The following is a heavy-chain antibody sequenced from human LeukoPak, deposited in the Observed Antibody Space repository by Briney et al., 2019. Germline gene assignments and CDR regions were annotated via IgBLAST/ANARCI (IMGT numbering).Heavy chain of an antibody. CDR1: GGSISSGGYY. V-gene: IGHV4-30-2*01. J-gene: IGHJ4*02. CDR3: ARSSWEQLVWGFNY. CDR2: IYHSGST. D-gene: IGHD6-13*01. Sequence: SQTLSFTCTVSGGSISSGGYYWSWIRQPPGKGLEWIGYIYHSGSTYYNPSLKSRVTISVDRSKNQFSLKLSSVTAADTAVYYCARSSWEQLVWGFNYWGQGTLVTVSS.